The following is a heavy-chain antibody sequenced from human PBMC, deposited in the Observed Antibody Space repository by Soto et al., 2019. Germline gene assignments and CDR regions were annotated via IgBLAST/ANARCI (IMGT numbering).Heavy chain of an antibody. CDR2: IIPLVGTT. CDR1: GDTFKNCV. D-gene: IGHD7-27*01. J-gene: IGHJ6*04. CDR3: AAELGFVKVSVV. V-gene: IGHV1-69*01. Sequence: QVQVVQSGVEVRRPGSSVKVSCKASGDTFKNCVIRWVRQAPGQGLAWMGGIIPLVGTTDFAQRFQGRLTISTEESTTTASMARSRLRSEYTATYYFAAELGFVKVSVVWCKGTTVIVSS.